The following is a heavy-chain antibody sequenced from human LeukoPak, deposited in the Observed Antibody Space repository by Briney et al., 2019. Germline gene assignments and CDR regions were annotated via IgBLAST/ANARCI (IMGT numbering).Heavy chain of an antibody. V-gene: IGHV3-48*03. CDR3: ARTMTTVNTLDY. Sequence: GGSLRLSCAASGFTFSSYEMNWVRQAPGKGLEWVSYISSGANIIYYADSVKGRFTISRDKAKNSLYLQMNSLRAEDTAVYYCARTMTTVNTLDYWGQGTLVTVSS. D-gene: IGHD4-17*01. CDR1: GFTFSSYE. J-gene: IGHJ4*02. CDR2: ISSGANII.